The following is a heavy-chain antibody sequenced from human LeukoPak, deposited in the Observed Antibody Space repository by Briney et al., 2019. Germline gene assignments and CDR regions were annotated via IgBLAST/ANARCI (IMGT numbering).Heavy chain of an antibody. Sequence: GGSLRLSCAASGFTLSSNWMHWVRQAPGKGLVWVSRINEDGSTTNYADSVKGRFTISRDNAKNTLYLQMNSLRAEDTAVYYCVRDLGGRSGHWGQGTLVTVSS. CDR1: GFTLSSNW. V-gene: IGHV3-74*01. CDR3: VRDLGGRSGH. J-gene: IGHJ4*02. CDR2: INEDGSTT. D-gene: IGHD1-26*01.